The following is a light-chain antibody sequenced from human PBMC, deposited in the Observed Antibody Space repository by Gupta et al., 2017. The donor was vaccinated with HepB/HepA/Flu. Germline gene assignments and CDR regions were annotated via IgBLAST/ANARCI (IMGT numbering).Light chain of an antibody. J-gene: IGKJ4*01. Sequence: EIVMTQSPATLSVSPGDRATLSCRASQSISINLAWYQQKPRQAPRLLIYGASTRDTGIPDRFSGSGFGREFTLTISSRQSEDYAVYYCQQNNKWLSITFGRGTKVEIK. CDR1: QSISIN. CDR2: GAS. CDR3: QQNNKWLSIT. V-gene: IGKV3-15*01.